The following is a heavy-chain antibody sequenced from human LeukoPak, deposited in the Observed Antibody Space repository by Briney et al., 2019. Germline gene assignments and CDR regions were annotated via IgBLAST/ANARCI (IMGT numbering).Heavy chain of an antibody. D-gene: IGHD6-19*01. J-gene: IGHJ4*02. CDR3: ARGSMVGWYSAY. CDR2: ISGSGAGT. Sequence: GGSLRLSCTASGFPFSSYAMIWVRQAPGKGLEWVSAISGSGAGTHYADSVRGRFTISRDNSNNTVYLLMNSLRAEDTATYYCARGSMVGWYSAYWGQGTLIPVPS. CDR1: GFPFSSYA. V-gene: IGHV3-23*01.